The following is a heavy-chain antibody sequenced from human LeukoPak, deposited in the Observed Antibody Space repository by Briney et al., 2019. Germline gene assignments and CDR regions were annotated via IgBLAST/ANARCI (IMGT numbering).Heavy chain of an antibody. Sequence: SETLSPTCTVSGGSISSYYWSWIRQPPGKGLEWIGYIYYSGSTNYNPSLKSRVTISVDTSKNQFSLKLSSVTAADTAVYYCARVGSYCFEYWGQGALVTVS. CDR3: ARVGSYCFEY. CDR2: IYYSGST. CDR1: GGSISSYY. V-gene: IGHV4-59*01. D-gene: IGHD3-10*01. J-gene: IGHJ4*02.